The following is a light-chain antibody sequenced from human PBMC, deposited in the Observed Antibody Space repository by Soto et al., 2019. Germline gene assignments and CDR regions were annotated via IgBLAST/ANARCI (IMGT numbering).Light chain of an antibody. J-gene: IGLJ2*01. CDR3: QSYDSSLSGSRV. CDR1: SSNIGAGYA. CDR2: DNT. Sequence: QSAMTQPPSVSGAPGQRVIISCTGSSSNIGAGYAVQWYQQLPGTAPKLLIYDNTNRPSGVPDRFSGSKSGTSASLAITGLQAEDEADYYCQSYDSSLSGSRVFGGGTKLTVL. V-gene: IGLV1-40*01.